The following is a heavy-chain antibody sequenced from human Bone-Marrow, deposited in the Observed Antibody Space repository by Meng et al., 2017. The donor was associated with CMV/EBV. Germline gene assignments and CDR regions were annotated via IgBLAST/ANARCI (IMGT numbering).Heavy chain of an antibody. J-gene: IGHJ4*02. CDR3: AKHSLDSSGPDY. CDR1: GFTFSDYY. D-gene: IGHD3-22*01. V-gene: IGHV3-11*01. CDR2: ISSSGSTI. Sequence: GGSLRLSCAASGFTFSDYYMSWIRPAPGKGLEWVSYISSSGSTIYYEDSVKGRFTISRDSANNSLYLQMNSLRAEDTAVYYCAKHSLDSSGPDYWGQGTLVTVSS.